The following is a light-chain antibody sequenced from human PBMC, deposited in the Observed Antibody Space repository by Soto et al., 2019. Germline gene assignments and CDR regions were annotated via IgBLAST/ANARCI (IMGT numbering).Light chain of an antibody. J-gene: IGKJ2*01. CDR1: QSISSW. CDR2: RAS. V-gene: IGKV1-5*03. CDR3: QHYNIYPYT. Sequence: DIQLTKSPSTLSASVGDRVTITCWASQSISSWLAWYQQKPGKAPKLLIYRASSLESGVPSRFSGSGSGTEFTLTISSLQPDDFATYYCQHYNIYPYTFGQGTKLEIK.